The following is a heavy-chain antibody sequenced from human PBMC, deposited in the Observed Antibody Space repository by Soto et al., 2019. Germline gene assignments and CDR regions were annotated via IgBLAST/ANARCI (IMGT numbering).Heavy chain of an antibody. V-gene: IGHV1-2*02. D-gene: IGHD3-22*01. J-gene: IGHJ5*02. Sequence: QVQLVQSGAEVKKPGASVKVSCKASGYIFTGYYMHWLRQAPGQGLEWMGWFNPNSGGTKYAQKCHGRVTMTNDTSINTAYMELSGLISDDTAVYYCARGDFDSSANYYAGWFDPWGQGTLVTVSS. CDR3: ARGDFDSSANYYAGWFDP. CDR1: GYIFTGYY. CDR2: FNPNSGGT.